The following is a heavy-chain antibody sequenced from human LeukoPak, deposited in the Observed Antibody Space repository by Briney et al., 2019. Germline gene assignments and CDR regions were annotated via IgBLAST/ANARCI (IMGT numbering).Heavy chain of an antibody. CDR2: IIPIFGTA. D-gene: IGHD3-22*01. CDR1: GGTFSSYA. CDR3: ARGPHNDSSGYYDC. Sequence: ASVKVSCKASGGTFSSYAISWVRQAPGQGLEWMGRIIPIFGTANYAQKFQGRVTITTDESTSTAYMELSSLRSEDTAVYYCARGPHNDSSGYYDCWGQGTLVTVSS. V-gene: IGHV1-69*05. J-gene: IGHJ4*02.